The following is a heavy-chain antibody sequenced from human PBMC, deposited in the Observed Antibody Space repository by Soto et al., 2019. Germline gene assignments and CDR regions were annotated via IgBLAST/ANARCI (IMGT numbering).Heavy chain of an antibody. D-gene: IGHD3-16*02. CDR2: FSSTGST. V-gene: IGHV4-59*01. J-gene: IGHJ4*02. Sequence: SETLSLTCAVSGASITYYYWNWIRQPPGRGLEWIVSFSSTGSTVYNPSLRSRVTISLDTSKNQFSLTLNSVTAADTAVYYCVKDHYDFVWGSYRPSDDWGQGILVTVSS. CDR3: VKDHYDFVWGSYRPSDD. CDR1: GASITYYY.